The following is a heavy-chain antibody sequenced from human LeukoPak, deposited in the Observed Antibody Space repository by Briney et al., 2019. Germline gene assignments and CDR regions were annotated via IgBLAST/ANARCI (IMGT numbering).Heavy chain of an antibody. CDR2: IYSSETT. V-gene: IGHV4-4*09. J-gene: IGHJ6*03. D-gene: IGHD2-21*02. CDR3: ARHFPYCGGDCPYYYMDV. Sequence: KASETLSLTCSVSGASISSDYWSWIRQPPGKGLEWIGNIYSSETTKYNPSLRSRATISGDTSKNQFSLQLSSVTAADTAVYYCARHFPYCGGDCPYYYMDVWGKGTTVTVSS. CDR1: GASISSDY.